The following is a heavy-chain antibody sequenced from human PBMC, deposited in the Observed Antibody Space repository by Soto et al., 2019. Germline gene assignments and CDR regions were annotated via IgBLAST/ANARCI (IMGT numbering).Heavy chain of an antibody. V-gene: IGHV3-33*01. D-gene: IGHD3-10*01. CDR3: ARDVGSSGSSRWFDT. Sequence: GGSLRLSCVASGFTLSNYGMHWFRQAPGKGLEWIALIWYEGTTKYSTDSMKGRFSISRDQSKSTLYLQVNSLRAEDTATYYCARDVGSSGSSRWFDTWGQGTLVTVSS. CDR1: GFTLSNYG. CDR2: IWYEGTTK. J-gene: IGHJ5*02.